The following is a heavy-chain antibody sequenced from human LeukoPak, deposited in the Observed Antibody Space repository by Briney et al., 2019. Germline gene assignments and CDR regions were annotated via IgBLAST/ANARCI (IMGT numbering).Heavy chain of an antibody. CDR1: GGSVSSGSYY. Sequence: SETLSLTCTVSGGSVSSGSYYWSWIRQPPGKGLEWIGYIYYSGSTNYNPSLKSRVTISVDTSKNQFSLKLSSVTAADTAEYYCARDSPNSSGYYYHFQHWGQGTLVTVSS. D-gene: IGHD3-22*01. CDR3: ARDSPNSSGYYYHFQH. J-gene: IGHJ1*01. V-gene: IGHV4-61*01. CDR2: IYYSGST.